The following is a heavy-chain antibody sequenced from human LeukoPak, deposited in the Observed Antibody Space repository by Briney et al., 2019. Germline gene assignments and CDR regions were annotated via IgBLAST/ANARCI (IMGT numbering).Heavy chain of an antibody. CDR2: MNPNSGNT. Sequence: ASVKVSCKASGYTFTSYDINCVRQATGQGLEWMGWMNPNSGNTGYAQKFQGRVTMTRNTSISTAYMELSSLRSEDTAVYYCARGQFRYYYGSGRRTRVGWFDPWGQGTLVTVSS. CDR3: ARGQFRYYYGSGRRTRVGWFDP. J-gene: IGHJ5*02. V-gene: IGHV1-8*01. CDR1: GYTFTSYD. D-gene: IGHD3-10*01.